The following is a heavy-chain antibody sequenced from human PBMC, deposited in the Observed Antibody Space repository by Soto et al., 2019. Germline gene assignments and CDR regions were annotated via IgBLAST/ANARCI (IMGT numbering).Heavy chain of an antibody. CDR1: GYTLTELS. J-gene: IGHJ4*02. CDR3: ATGPWQLALPLLYYFDY. CDR2: FDPEDGET. V-gene: IGHV1-24*01. Sequence: GASVKVSCKVSGYTLTELSMHWVRQAPGKGLEWMGGFDPEDGETIYAQKFQGRVTMTEDTSTDTAYMELSSLRSEDTAVYYCATGPWQLALPLLYYFDYWGQGTLVTVSS. D-gene: IGHD6-13*01.